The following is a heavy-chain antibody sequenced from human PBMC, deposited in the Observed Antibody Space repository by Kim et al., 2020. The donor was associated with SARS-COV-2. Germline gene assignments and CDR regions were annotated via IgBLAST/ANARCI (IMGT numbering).Heavy chain of an antibody. CDR2: ISSSSSTI. V-gene: IGHV3-48*02. Sequence: GGSLRLSCAASGFTFSSYSMNWVRQAPGKGLEWVSYISSSSSTIYYADSVKGRFTISRDNAKNSLYLQMNSLRDEDTAVYYCARDLGWRGAAHYFDYWGQGTLVTVSS. D-gene: IGHD6-6*01. CDR3: ARDLGWRGAAHYFDY. CDR1: GFTFSSYS. J-gene: IGHJ4*02.